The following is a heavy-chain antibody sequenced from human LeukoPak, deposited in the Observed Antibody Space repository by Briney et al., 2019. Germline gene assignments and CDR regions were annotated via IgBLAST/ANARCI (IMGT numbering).Heavy chain of an antibody. J-gene: IGHJ3*02. V-gene: IGHV4-61*02. CDR1: GGSISSGSYY. CDR2: IYTSGST. D-gene: IGHD5-12*01. Sequence: ASETLPLTCAVSGGSISSGSYYWSWIRQPAGKGLEWIGRIYTSGSTNYNPSLKSRVTISVDTSKNQFSLKLSSVTAADTAVYYCARDLTASGYGLGAFDIWGQGTMVTASS. CDR3: ARDLTASGYGLGAFDI.